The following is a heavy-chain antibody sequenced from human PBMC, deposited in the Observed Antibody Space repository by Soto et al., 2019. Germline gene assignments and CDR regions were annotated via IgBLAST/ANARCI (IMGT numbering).Heavy chain of an antibody. D-gene: IGHD6-19*01. J-gene: IGHJ6*02. CDR2: IKQDGSEK. CDR1: GFTFSSYW. V-gene: IGHV3-7*03. Sequence: GGSLRLSCAASGFTFSSYWMSWVRQAPGKGLEWVANIKQDGSEKYYVDSVKGRFTISRDNAKNSLYLQMSSLRAEDTAVYYCARDGAYSSGWYSYYYGMDVWGQGTTVTVSS. CDR3: ARDGAYSSGWYSYYYGMDV.